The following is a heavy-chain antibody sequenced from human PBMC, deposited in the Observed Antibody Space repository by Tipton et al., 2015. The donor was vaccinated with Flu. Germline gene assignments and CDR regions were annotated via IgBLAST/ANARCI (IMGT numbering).Heavy chain of an antibody. Sequence: VQLVQSGGGLVQPGGSLRLSCAASGFMFSIYEIIWVRQAPGKGLQWVSYINNSGSTKFYADSAKGRFTVSRDNTENSLFLEMDNLRADDTAVYYCARAHVVYGDDLGGAFDIWGQGTMVTVSA. CDR2: INNSGSTK. J-gene: IGHJ3*02. CDR1: GFMFSIYE. V-gene: IGHV3-48*03. CDR3: ARAHVVYGDDLGGAFDI. D-gene: IGHD4-17*01.